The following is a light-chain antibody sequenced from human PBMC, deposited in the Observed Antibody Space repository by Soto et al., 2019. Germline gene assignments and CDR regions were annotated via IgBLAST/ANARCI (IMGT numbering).Light chain of an antibody. Sequence: QSVLTQTRSVSGSPGQSVTISCTGSSSDVGNYNYVSWYQQHPGRAPKVIIYDVTKRPAGVPDRFSGSKSGNTASLTISGLHSDDEADYYCGTWDSSLNGVVFGGGTKLTVL. CDR2: DVT. J-gene: IGLJ2*01. V-gene: IGLV2-11*01. CDR3: GTWDSSLNGVV. CDR1: SSDVGNYNY.